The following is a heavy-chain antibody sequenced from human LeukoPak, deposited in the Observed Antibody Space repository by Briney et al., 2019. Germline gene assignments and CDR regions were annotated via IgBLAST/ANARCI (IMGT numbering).Heavy chain of an antibody. D-gene: IGHD3-3*02. V-gene: IGHV4-30-2*01. J-gene: IGHJ4*02. CDR1: GGSISSGGYY. CDR3: ARRTDIFGVVSSSWYFDY. CDR2: IYHSGST. Sequence: SQTLSLTCTVSGGSISSGGYYWSWIRQPPGKGLEWIGYIYHSGSTYYNPSLKSRVTISVDRSKNQFSMKLSSVTAADTAVYYCARRTDIFGVVSSSWYFDYRGQGTLVTVSS.